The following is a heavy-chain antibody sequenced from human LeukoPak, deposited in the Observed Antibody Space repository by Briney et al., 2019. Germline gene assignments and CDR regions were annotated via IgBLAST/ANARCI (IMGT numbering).Heavy chain of an antibody. CDR3: ARDKVIASAGTPNWFDP. Sequence: ASVKVSCKASGYTFTTYGISWVRQAPGQGLEWMGWISAYDGNTNYAQKFQGRVGMTTDTSTSTAYMELRSLRSDDTAVYYCARDKVIASAGTPNWFDPWGQGTLVTVSS. J-gene: IGHJ5*02. CDR1: GYTFTTYG. V-gene: IGHV1-18*01. CDR2: ISAYDGNT. D-gene: IGHD6-13*01.